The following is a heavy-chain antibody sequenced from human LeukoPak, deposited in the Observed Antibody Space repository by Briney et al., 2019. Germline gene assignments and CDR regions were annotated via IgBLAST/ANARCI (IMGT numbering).Heavy chain of an antibody. J-gene: IGHJ4*02. CDR2: IYSGGTT. V-gene: IGHV3-66*01. CDR3: TRWLSH. Sequence: GGSLRLSCAASGFTVSSNYMTWVRQAPGKGLEWVTVIYSGGTTSYADSVKGRFTISRDDSKNTLYLQMNSLRDEDTAVYYCTRWLSHWGQGTLVTVSS. CDR1: GFTVSSNY. D-gene: IGHD3-10*01.